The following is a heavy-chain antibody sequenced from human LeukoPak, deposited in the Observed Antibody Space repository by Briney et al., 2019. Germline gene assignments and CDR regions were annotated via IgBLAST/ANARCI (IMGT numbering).Heavy chain of an antibody. J-gene: IGHJ4*02. CDR1: GGSISSGSYY. V-gene: IGHV4-61*02. Sequence: SETLSLTCTVSGGSISSGSYYWRWIRQPAGKGLEWIGRIYTSGSTNYNPSLKSRVTISVDTSKNQFSLKLSSVTAADTAVYYCARGDEEVSFDYWGQGTLVTVSS. CDR2: IYTSGST. CDR3: ARGDEEVSFDY.